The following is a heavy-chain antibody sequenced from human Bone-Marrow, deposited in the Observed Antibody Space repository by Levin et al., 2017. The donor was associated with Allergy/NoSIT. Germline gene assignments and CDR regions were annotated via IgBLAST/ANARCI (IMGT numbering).Heavy chain of an antibody. CDR1: GFTFSRYA. D-gene: IGHD3-3*02. Sequence: PGGSLRLSCAAYGFTFSRYAMHWVRQAPGKGLEWVAVIWFDGSNKYYPDSLRGRFTISRDNSKNTLYLQMNNLRTEDTAVYYCVRAEKAISYYFDNWGQGSLVTVSS. CDR2: IWFDGSNK. J-gene: IGHJ4*02. CDR3: VRAEKAISYYFDN. V-gene: IGHV3-33*01.